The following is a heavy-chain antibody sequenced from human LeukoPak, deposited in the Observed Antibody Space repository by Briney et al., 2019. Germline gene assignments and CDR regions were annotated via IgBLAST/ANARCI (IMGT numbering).Heavy chain of an antibody. CDR1: GFTFSSYS. J-gene: IGHJ4*02. V-gene: IGHV3-21*01. Sequence: GGSLRLSCAASGFTFSSYSMSWVRQAPGKGLEWVSSISSSSNYIYYADSVKGRFTISRDNAKNSLYLQMNSLRAEDTAVYYCARDMGELEQQLATLDYWGQGTLVTVSS. CDR2: ISSSSNYI. CDR3: ARDMGELEQQLATLDY. D-gene: IGHD6-13*01.